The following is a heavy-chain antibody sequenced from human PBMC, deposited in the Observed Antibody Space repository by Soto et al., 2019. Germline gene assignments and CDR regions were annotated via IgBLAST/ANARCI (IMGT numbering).Heavy chain of an antibody. V-gene: IGHV1-46*03. D-gene: IGHD6-19*01. CDR2: INPSGGST. CDR1: GYTFTSYY. J-gene: IGHJ5*02. CDR3: ARDASSGWSSNWFDP. Sequence: ASVKVSCKASGYTFTSYYMHWVRQAPGQGLEWMGIINPSGGSTSYAQKFQGRVTMTRDTSTSTVYMELSSLRSEDTAVYYCARDASSGWSSNWFDPWGQGTLVTVSS.